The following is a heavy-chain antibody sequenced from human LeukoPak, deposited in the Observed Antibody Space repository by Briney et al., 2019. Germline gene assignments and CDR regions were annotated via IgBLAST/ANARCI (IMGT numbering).Heavy chain of an antibody. V-gene: IGHV4-4*07. CDR1: GGSIRGYY. CDR3: ARPGPVYDSSGYYYDAFDI. CDR2: IYTSGST. Sequence: SETLSLTCTAAGGSIRGYYWSWIRQPAGKGLELIGRIYTSGSTNYNPSLKSRVAMSLDTSKNQFSLKLSSVTAADTAVYYCARPGPVYDSSGYYYDAFDIWGQGTTVTVSS. D-gene: IGHD3-22*01. J-gene: IGHJ3*02.